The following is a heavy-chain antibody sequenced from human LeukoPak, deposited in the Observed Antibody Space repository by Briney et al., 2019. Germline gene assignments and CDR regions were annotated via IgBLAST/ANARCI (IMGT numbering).Heavy chain of an antibody. Sequence: GGSLRLSCAASGFTFSNYEMHWVRQAPGKGLEWVSYISSSGSDIYYADSVKGRFTISRDNAKNSLYLHMNSLRAEDTAVYYCARDCGGSSPFDYWGQGTLVTVSS. D-gene: IGHD2-15*01. J-gene: IGHJ4*02. V-gene: IGHV3-48*03. CDR2: ISSSGSDI. CDR1: GFTFSNYE. CDR3: ARDCGGSSPFDY.